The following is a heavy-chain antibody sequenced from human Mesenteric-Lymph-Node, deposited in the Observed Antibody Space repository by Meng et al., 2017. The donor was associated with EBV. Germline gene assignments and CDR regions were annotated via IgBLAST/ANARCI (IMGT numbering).Heavy chain of an antibody. CDR2: VNHGGAT. J-gene: IGHJ5*02. CDR3: ATLGSFASSIDP. D-gene: IGHD3-16*01. V-gene: IGHV4-34*02. Sequence: QVRLQQGGAGMCKPAHTLSLTCAVYGSSFSDYYWTWIRQPPGKGLEWIGEVNHGGATIYNPSLESRVTISIDTSKNQFSLKVTSVTAADTAVYFCATLGSFASSIDPWGQGTLVIVSS. CDR1: GSSFSDYY.